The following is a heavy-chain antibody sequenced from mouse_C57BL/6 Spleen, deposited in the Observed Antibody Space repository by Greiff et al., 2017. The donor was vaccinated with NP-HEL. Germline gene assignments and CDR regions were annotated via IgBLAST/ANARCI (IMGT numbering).Heavy chain of an antibody. CDR2: ISDGGSYT. D-gene: IGHD1-1*01. CDR3: ARDPITTGAMDY. Sequence: DVKLVESGGGLVKPGGSLKLSCAASGFTFSSYAMSWVRQTPEKRLEWVATISDGGSYTYYPDNVKGRFTISRDNAKNNLYLQMSHLKSEDTAMYYCARDPITTGAMDYWGQGTSVTVSS. V-gene: IGHV5-4*01. J-gene: IGHJ4*01. CDR1: GFTFSSYA.